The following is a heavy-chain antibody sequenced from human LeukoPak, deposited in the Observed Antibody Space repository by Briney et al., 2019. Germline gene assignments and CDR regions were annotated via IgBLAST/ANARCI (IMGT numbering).Heavy chain of an antibody. CDR3: ARDVPPYYDFWTEGGAFDI. D-gene: IGHD3-3*01. CDR1: GYSISSGYY. Sequence: PSETLSLTCTVSGYSISSGYYWGWIRQPPGKGLEWIGSIYHSGSTYYNPSLKSRVTISVDTSKNQFSLKLSSVTAADTAVYYCARDVPPYYDFWTEGGAFDIWGQGTMVTVSS. J-gene: IGHJ3*02. V-gene: IGHV4-38-2*02. CDR2: IYHSGST.